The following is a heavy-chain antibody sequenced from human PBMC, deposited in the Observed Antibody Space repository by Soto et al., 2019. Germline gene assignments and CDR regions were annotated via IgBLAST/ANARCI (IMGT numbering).Heavy chain of an antibody. V-gene: IGHV4-31*03. CDR3: ARDPYDFWSGFPGDTHYYYYGMDV. D-gene: IGHD3-3*01. CDR1: GGSISSGGYY. J-gene: IGHJ6*02. CDR2: IYYSGST. Sequence: SETLSLTCTVSGGSISSGGYYWSWIRQHPGKGQEWIGYIYYSGSTYYNPSLKSRVTISVDTSKNQFSLKLSSVTAADTAVYYCARDPYDFWSGFPGDTHYYYYGMDVWGQGTTVTVSS.